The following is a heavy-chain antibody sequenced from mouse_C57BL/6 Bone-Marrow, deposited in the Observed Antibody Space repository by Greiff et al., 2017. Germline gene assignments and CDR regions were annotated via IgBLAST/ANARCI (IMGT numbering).Heavy chain of an antibody. CDR2: ISDGGSYT. V-gene: IGHV5-4*01. CDR3: ARERGYNYDGNAY. D-gene: IGHD2-12*01. J-gene: IGHJ3*01. Sequence: EVKLMESGGGLVKPGGSLKFSCAASGFTFSSYAMSWVRQTPEKRLEWVATISDGGSYTYYPDNVKGRVTISRDNAKNNLNLQMSHLKSEDTAMYDYARERGYNYDGNAYWGQGTLVTVSA. CDR1: GFTFSSYA.